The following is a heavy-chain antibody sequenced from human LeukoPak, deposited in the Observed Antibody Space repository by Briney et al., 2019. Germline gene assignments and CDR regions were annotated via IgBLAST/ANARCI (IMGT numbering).Heavy chain of an antibody. CDR3: AKSADGSGSTKFDP. Sequence: PGGSLRLSCAASGFTFSSYGMHWVRQAPGKGLEWVAVISYDGSNKYYADSVKGRFTISRDNSKNTLYLQMTSLRAEDTAVYYCAKSADGSGSTKFDPWGQGTLVTVSS. V-gene: IGHV3-30*18. J-gene: IGHJ5*02. CDR1: GFTFSSYG. D-gene: IGHD3-10*01. CDR2: ISYDGSNK.